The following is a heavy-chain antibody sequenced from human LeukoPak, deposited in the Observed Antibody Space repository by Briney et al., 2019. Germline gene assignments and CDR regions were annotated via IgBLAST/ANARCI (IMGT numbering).Heavy chain of an antibody. CDR3: AKSPFYRDSSGYSPFDY. Sequence: GGSLRLSCAASGFTFSSYGMHWVRQAPGKGLEWVAVIRYDGSNKYYADSVKGRFTISKDNSKNTLYLQMNSLRAEDTAVYYCAKSPFYRDSSGYSPFDYWGQGTLVTVSS. D-gene: IGHD3-22*01. V-gene: IGHV3-30*02. CDR1: GFTFSSYG. J-gene: IGHJ4*02. CDR2: IRYDGSNK.